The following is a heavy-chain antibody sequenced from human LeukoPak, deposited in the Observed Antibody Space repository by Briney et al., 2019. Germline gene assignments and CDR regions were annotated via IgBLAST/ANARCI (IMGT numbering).Heavy chain of an antibody. CDR2: INPDGGNT. V-gene: IGHV1-46*01. CDR3: ARIRDGYNDAYDI. CDR1: GYTFTNSY. D-gene: IGHD5-24*01. J-gene: IGHJ3*02. Sequence: ASVKVSCKASGYTFTNSYIHWVRQAPGQVLEWMGLINPDGGNTNYAQNFQGRVTLTRDTSTSTVYMELSSLRSEDTAIYYCARIRDGYNDAYDIWGQGPVLTVPS.